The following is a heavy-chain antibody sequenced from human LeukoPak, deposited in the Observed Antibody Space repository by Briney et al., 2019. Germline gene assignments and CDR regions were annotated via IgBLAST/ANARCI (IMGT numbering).Heavy chain of an antibody. D-gene: IGHD3-22*01. CDR3: ARDSSGYQ. J-gene: IGHJ4*02. CDR2: ISGSGEIT. CDR1: GFSFSSYA. V-gene: IGHV3-23*01. Sequence: GGSLRLSCAASGFSFSSYAMSWVRQAPGMRLEWVSSISGSGEITYYADSLEGRFTISRDNSKNTLYLQMNSLRAEDTAVYYCARDSSGYQWGQGTLVTVSS.